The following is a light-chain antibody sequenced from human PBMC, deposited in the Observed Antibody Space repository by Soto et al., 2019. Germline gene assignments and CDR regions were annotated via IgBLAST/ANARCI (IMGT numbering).Light chain of an antibody. V-gene: IGKV1-5*03. CDR3: QQYNIYSGT. CDR1: QTIDSW. Sequence: DIHMTQSPSTLSASVLDIVTITCLASQTIDSWLAWYQQRPGKPPNLLIYKASTLASGVPSRFSGSGSGTEFTLTINSLQPDDFATYYCQQYNIYSGTFGQGTKVDIK. CDR2: KAS. J-gene: IGKJ1*01.